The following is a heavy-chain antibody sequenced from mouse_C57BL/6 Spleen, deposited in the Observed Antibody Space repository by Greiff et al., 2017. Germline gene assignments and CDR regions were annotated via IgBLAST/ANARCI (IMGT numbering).Heavy chain of an antibody. J-gene: IGHJ2*01. V-gene: IGHV14-2*01. CDR2: IDPEDGEP. CDR3: ARESWPHFDY. CDR1: GFNIKDYY. Sequence: EVQLQQSGAELVKPGASVKLSCTASGFNIKDYYMHWVKQRTEQGLEWIGRIDPEDGEPKYAPKFQGKATITADTSSNTAYLQLSSLTSEDTAVYYCARESWPHFDYWGQGTTLTVSS.